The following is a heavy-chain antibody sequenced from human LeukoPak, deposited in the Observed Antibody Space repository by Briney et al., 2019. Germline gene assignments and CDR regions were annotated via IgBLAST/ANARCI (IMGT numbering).Heavy chain of an antibody. D-gene: IGHD6-25*01. CDR1: GGSFSGYY. CDR2: INHSGST. V-gene: IGHV4-34*01. CDR3: ARGYVPYRRGYDY. Sequence: KPSETLSLTWAVYGGSFSGYYWSWIRQPPGKGLEWIGEINHSGSTNCNPSLKSRVTISVDTSKNQFSLKLSSVTAADTAVYYCARGYVPYRRGYDYWGQGTLVTVSS. J-gene: IGHJ4*02.